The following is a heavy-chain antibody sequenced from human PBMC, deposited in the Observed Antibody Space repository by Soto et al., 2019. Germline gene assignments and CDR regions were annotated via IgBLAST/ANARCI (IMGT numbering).Heavy chain of an antibody. CDR3: ARGYTAMFYYYYYMDV. V-gene: IGHV4-34*01. J-gene: IGHJ6*03. D-gene: IGHD3-10*02. Sequence: SETLSLTCAVYGGSFSGYYWSWIRQPPGKGLEWIGEINHSGSTNYNPSLTSRVTISVDTSKNQFSLKLSSVTAADTAVYYCARGYTAMFYYYYYMDVWGKGTTVTVSS. CDR1: GGSFSGYY. CDR2: INHSGST.